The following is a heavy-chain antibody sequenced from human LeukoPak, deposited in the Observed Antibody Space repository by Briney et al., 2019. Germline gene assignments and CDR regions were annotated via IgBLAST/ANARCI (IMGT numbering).Heavy chain of an antibody. V-gene: IGHV4-30-4*01. CDR3: ARTSRLLWFGELLPPYFDY. J-gene: IGHJ4*02. Sequence: SETLSLTCTVSGGSISSGDYYWSWIRQPPRKGLEWIGYIYYSGSTYYNPSLKSRVTISVDTSKNQFSLKLSSVTAADTAVYYCARTSRLLWFGELLPPYFDYWGQGTLVTVSS. CDR2: IYYSGST. D-gene: IGHD3-10*01. CDR1: GGSISSGDYY.